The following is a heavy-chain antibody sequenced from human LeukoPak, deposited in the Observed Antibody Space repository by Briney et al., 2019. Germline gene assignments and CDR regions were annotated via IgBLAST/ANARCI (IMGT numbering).Heavy chain of an antibody. V-gene: IGHV4-39*07. Sequence: GSLRLSCAASGFTFSSYGMHWVRQPPGKGLEWIGSIYYSGSTYYNPSLKSRVTISVDTSKNQFSLKLSSVTAADTAVYYCARGMGFQVSYWGQGTLVTVSS. D-gene: IGHD2-21*01. CDR3: ARGMGFQVSY. J-gene: IGHJ4*02. CDR1: GFTFSSYG. CDR2: IYYSGST.